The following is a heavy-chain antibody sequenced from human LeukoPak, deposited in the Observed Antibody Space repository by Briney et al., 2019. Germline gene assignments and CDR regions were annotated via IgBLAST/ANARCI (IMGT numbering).Heavy chain of an antibody. V-gene: IGHV3-74*01. CDR3: ARGTAGTGLDY. Sequence: PGRSLRLSCAASGFTFDDYAMHWVRQAPGKGLEWVSGINTDESTTSYADSVKGRFTISRDNAKNTLYLQMNSLRAEDTAVYYCARGTAGTGLDYWGQGTLITVSS. CDR1: GFTFDDYA. CDR2: INTDESTT. J-gene: IGHJ4*02. D-gene: IGHD3/OR15-3a*01.